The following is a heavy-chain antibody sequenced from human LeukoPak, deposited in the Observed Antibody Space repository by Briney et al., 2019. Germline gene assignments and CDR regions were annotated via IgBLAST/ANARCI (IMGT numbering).Heavy chain of an antibody. CDR1: GFTFSSHS. J-gene: IGHJ4*02. V-gene: IGHV3-21*01. D-gene: IGHD1-1*01. Sequence: GGSLRLSCAASGFTFSSHSMNWVRQAPGKGLEWVSSIDPSSYYIYYGDSVKGRSAISRDNAKNSLYLQINSLRAEDTAVYYCARVSGRLERQSDLDFWGQGTLVTVSS. CDR2: IDPSSYYI. CDR3: ARVSGRLERQSDLDF.